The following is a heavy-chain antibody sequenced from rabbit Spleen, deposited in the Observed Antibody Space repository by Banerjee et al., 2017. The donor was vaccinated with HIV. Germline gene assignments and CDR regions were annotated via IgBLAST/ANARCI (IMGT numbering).Heavy chain of an antibody. D-gene: IGHD6-1*01. Sequence: QEQLEESGGDLVRPEGSLTLTCTASGFSFSNKHVMCWVRQAPGKGLEWIACMNTNSGESVYATWAKGRFTISKTSSTTVTLQVTRLTAADTATYFCARLGHADYPYAYGLKLWGPGTLVTVS. CDR2: MNTNSGES. J-gene: IGHJ4*01. CDR1: GFSFSNKHV. V-gene: IGHV1S45*01. CDR3: ARLGHADYPYAYGLKL.